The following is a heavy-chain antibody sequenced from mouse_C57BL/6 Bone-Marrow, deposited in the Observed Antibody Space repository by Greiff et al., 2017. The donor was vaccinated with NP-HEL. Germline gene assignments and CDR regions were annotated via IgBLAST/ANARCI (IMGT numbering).Heavy chain of an antibody. CDR3: ARERGYGSSCAMDY. V-gene: IGHV1-69*01. CDR2: IDPSDSYT. D-gene: IGHD1-1*01. J-gene: IGHJ4*01. CDR1: GYTFTSYW. Sequence: VQLQQPGAELVMPGASVKLSCKASGYTFTSYWMHWVKQRPGQGLEWIGEIDPSDSYTNYNQKFKGKSTLTVDKSSSTAYMQLSSLTSEDSAVYYGARERGYGSSCAMDYWGQGTSVTVSS.